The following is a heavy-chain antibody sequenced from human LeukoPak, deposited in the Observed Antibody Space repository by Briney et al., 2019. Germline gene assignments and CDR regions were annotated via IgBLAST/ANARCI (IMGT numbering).Heavy chain of an antibody. CDR3: VRGNSPPDALDF. D-gene: IGHD5-18*01. CDR2: ISWDGDVS. CDR1: GFTFDDYG. V-gene: IGHV3-43D*04. Sequence: PGGSLRLSCAASGFTFDDYGMHWVRQAPGNGLEWVSFISWDGDVSYFGDSVKGRFTISRDNSKSSLYLPMNSLSAEDTAFYFCVRGNSPPDALDFWGQGTMVTVFS. J-gene: IGHJ3*01.